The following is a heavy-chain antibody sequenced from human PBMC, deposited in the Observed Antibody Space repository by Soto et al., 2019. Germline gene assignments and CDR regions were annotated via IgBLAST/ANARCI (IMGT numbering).Heavy chain of an antibody. CDR1: GTRFSNYV. J-gene: IGHJ4*02. V-gene: IGHV1-69*06. D-gene: IGHD2-2*02. CDR3: AREGRGKKAGYNERVSLGY. Sequence: QVQLVQSGAEVKTPGSSLKVSCTVSGTRFSNYVISWVRQAPGQGLEWLRRIIPIFNTTQYPQKLQGRVTITADKSTNTASLELSSLRFDDTAVYYCAREGRGKKAGYNERVSLGYWGQGTPVTVSS. CDR2: IIPIFNTT.